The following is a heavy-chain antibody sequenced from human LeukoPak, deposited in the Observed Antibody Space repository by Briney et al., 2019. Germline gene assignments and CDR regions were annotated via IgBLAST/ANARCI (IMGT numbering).Heavy chain of an antibody. J-gene: IGHJ6*02. V-gene: IGHV4-30-4*01. CDR3: AREYSSSWYGTHYYCGMDV. CDR1: GGSISSGDYY. Sequence: SETLSLTCTVSGGSISSGDYYWSWIRQPPGKGLEWIGYIYYSGSTYYNPSLKSRVTISVDTSKNQFSLKLSSVTAADTAVYYCAREYSSSWYGTHYYCGMDVWGQGTTVTVSS. CDR2: IYYSGST. D-gene: IGHD6-13*01.